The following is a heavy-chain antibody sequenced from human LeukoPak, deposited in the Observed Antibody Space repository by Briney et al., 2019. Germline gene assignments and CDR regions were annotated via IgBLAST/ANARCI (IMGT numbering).Heavy chain of an antibody. CDR1: GGSISSYY. V-gene: IGHV4-4*07. Sequence: PSETLSLTCTVSGGSISSYYWSWIRQPAGKGLEWIGRIYTSGSTNYNPSLKSRVTMSVDTSKNQFPLKLSSVTAADTAVYYCARDQSHSGGWYRLGDTATGVDVWGQGTTVTVSS. D-gene: IGHD6-19*01. CDR3: ARDQSHSGGWYRLGDTATGVDV. CDR2: IYTSGST. J-gene: IGHJ6*02.